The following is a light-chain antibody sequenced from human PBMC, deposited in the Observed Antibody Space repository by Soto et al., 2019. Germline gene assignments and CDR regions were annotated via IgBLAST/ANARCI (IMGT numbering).Light chain of an antibody. CDR2: EVS. J-gene: IGLJ1*01. Sequence: ALTQPPSASGSPGQSVTISCTGTSSDVGGYNYVSWYRQHPGKAPKLMTYEVSKRPSGVPDRFSGSKSGNTASLTVSGLQAEDEADYYCSSYAGSYSPYVFGTGTKVTVL. CDR3: SSYAGSYSPYV. V-gene: IGLV2-8*01. CDR1: SSDVGGYNY.